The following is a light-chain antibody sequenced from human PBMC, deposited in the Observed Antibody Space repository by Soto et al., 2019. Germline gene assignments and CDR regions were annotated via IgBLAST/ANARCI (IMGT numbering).Light chain of an antibody. CDR1: QGISSY. J-gene: IGKJ2*01. V-gene: IGKV1-8*01. CDR2: AAS. Sequence: AIRMTQSPSSLSASTGDRVTITCRASQGISSYLAWYQQKQGKAPKLLIYAASTLQSGVPSRFSGSGSGTDFTLTISCLQSEDFATYYCQQYYSYPRTFGQGTKLEIK. CDR3: QQYYSYPRT.